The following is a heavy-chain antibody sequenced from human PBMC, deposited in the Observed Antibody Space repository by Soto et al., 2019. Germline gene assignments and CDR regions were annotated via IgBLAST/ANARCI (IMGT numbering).Heavy chain of an antibody. CDR2: IYHTGSA. V-gene: IGHV4-59*01. D-gene: IGHD2-21*02. Sequence: QVQLQESGPGLVKPSETLSLTCTVSGDSITGTSYWGWIRQPPGMGLEWIGYIYHTGSAVYNPSLQSRVTLSVDTSKNQFSLRLTSVTAADTAVYYCARDGAAMTALGIDYWGQGALVTVSS. CDR3: ARDGAAMTALGIDY. J-gene: IGHJ4*02. CDR1: GDSITGTSY.